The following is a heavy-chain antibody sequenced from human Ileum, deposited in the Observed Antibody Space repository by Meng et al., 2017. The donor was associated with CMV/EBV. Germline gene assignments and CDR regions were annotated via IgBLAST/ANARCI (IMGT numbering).Heavy chain of an antibody. V-gene: IGHV3-7*01. CDR3: ARPGGFAGAGSE. CDR2: IKPDGSEK. D-gene: IGHD6-13*01. J-gene: IGHJ4*02. Sequence: SCAASGFTFSDYWMTWVRQAPGKGLQWVANIKPDGSEKYYADSLKGRFTIFRDNAENSLYLQMNSLRVDDTAVYYCARPGGFAGAGSEWGQGTLVTVSS. CDR1: GFTFSDYW.